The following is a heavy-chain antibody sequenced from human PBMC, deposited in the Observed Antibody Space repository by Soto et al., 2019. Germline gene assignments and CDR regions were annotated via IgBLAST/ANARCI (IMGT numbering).Heavy chain of an antibody. CDR2: ISYDGSNK. CDR1: GFTFSSYG. Sequence: GGSLRLSCAASGFTFSSYGMHWVRQAPGKGLEWVAVISYDGSNKYYADSVKGRFTISRDNSKNTLFLQMNSLRADDTAVYYCAKDQASGQGSFDSWGQGTLVTVSS. J-gene: IGHJ4*02. V-gene: IGHV3-30*18. CDR3: AKDQASGQGSFDS.